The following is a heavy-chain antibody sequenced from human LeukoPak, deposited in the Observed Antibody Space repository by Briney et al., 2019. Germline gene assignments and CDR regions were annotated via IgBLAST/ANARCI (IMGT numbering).Heavy chain of an antibody. D-gene: IGHD5-18*01. CDR2: INHSGST. CDR3: ARGMDTAMATGVFFDY. J-gene: IGHJ4*02. Sequence: SETLSLTCAVYGGSFSGYYWSWIRQPPGKGPEWIGEINHSGSTNYNPSLKSRVTISVDTSKNQFSLKLSSVTAADTAVYYCARGMDTAMATGVFFDYWGQGTLVTVSS. V-gene: IGHV4-34*01. CDR1: GGSFSGYY.